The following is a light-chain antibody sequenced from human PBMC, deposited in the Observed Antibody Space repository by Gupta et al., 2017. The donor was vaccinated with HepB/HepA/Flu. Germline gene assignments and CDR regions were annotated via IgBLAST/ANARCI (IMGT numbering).Light chain of an antibody. CDR3: AAGDDSRNGLV. Sequence: QSVVPQPPSVSAAPRQRVTISCSGSWSNIGDNNVNWYHRLPGNAPKLLLYYDDLRPSGVADRFSGSKSGTSASLTISGLQAEDEADYYCAAGDDSRNGLVFGGGTKRTVL. V-gene: IGLV1-36*01. CDR1: WSNIGDNN. J-gene: IGLJ3*02. CDR2: YDD.